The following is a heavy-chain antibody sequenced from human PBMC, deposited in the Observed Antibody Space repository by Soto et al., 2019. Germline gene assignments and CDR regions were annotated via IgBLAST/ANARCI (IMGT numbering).Heavy chain of an antibody. CDR2: IWYDGSNK. V-gene: IGHV3-33*01. J-gene: IGHJ4*02. CDR3: ARDSWIAVAGTDPEPNY. D-gene: IGHD6-19*01. CDR1: GFTFSSYG. Sequence: QVQLVESGGGVVQPGRSLRLSCAASGFTFSSYGMHWVRQAPGKGLEWVAVIWYDGSNKYYADSVKGRFTISRDNSKNTLYLQMNSLRAEDTAVYYCARDSWIAVAGTDPEPNYWGQGTLVTVSS.